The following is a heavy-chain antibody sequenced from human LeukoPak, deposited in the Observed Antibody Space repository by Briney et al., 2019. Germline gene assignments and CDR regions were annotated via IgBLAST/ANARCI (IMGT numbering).Heavy chain of an antibody. CDR3: TVTYYDFWSGYYPLDY. D-gene: IGHD3-3*01. CDR1: GFTFSGSA. CDR2: IRSKANSYAT. V-gene: IGHV3-73*01. J-gene: IGHJ4*02. Sequence: PGGSLRLSCAASGFTFSGSAMHLVRQASGKGLEWVGRIRSKANSYATAYAASVKGRFTISSDDSKNTAYLQMNSLKTEDTAVYYCTVTYYDFWSGYYPLDYWGQGTLVTVSS.